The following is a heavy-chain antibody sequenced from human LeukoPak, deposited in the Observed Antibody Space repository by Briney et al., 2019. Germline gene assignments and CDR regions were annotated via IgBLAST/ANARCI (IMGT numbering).Heavy chain of an antibody. CDR3: AKDGQFDDSVYYYV. V-gene: IGHV3-23*01. CDR1: GFTFRNYV. D-gene: IGHD3-22*01. Sequence: GGSLRLSCAATGFTFRNYVMTWVRQAPGKGLEWVSTISGSGEDTYYADSVKGRFTISRDNSKNTIYLQMAGLRGEDTAIYYCAKDGQFDDSVYYYVWGQGTLVTVFS. CDR2: ISGSGEDT. J-gene: IGHJ4*02.